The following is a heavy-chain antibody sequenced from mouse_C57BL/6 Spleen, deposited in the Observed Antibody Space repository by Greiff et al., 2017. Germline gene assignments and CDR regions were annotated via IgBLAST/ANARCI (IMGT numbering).Heavy chain of an antibody. CDR2: IDPETGGT. Sequence: VQLQPSGAELVRPGASVTLSCKASGYTFTDYDMHWVKQTHVHGLAWIGAIDPETGGTAYNQKFKGKAILTADKSSSTAYMELRSLTSEDSAVYYCTGGDCFDYWGQGTTLTVSS. V-gene: IGHV1-15*01. CDR1: GYTFTDYD. CDR3: TGGDCFDY. J-gene: IGHJ2*01.